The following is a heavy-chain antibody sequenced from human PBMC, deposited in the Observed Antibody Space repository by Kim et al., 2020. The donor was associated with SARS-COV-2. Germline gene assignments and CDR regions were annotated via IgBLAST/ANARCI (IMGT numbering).Heavy chain of an antibody. CDR3: ARWAPGALGIVGASARFDS. V-gene: IGHV4-39*02. CDR2: IYYSGST. Sequence: SETLSLTCSVSGGSITSSSYYWGWFRQPPGKGLQWIGSIYYSGSTYYNPSLEGRVSISVDTSKNHFSLKLISVTAADTAVYYCARWAPGALGIVGASARFDSWGQGTLVTVSS. J-gene: IGHJ4*02. CDR1: GGSITSSSYY. D-gene: IGHD1-26*01.